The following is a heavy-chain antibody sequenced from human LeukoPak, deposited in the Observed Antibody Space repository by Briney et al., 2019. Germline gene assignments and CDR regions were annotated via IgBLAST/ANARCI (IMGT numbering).Heavy chain of an antibody. CDR2: INHSGST. CDR1: GGSFSGYY. Sequence: SETLSLTCAVYGGSFSGYYWSWIRQPPGKGLEWIGEINHSGSTNYNPSLKSRVTISVDTSKNQFSLKLSSVTAADTAVYYCARQWVGAPGGAFDIWGQGTMVTVSS. D-gene: IGHD1-26*01. V-gene: IGHV4-34*01. CDR3: ARQWVGAPGGAFDI. J-gene: IGHJ3*02.